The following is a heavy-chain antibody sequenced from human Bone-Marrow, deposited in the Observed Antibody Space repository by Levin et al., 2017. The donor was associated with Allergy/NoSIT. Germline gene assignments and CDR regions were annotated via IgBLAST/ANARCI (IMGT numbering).Heavy chain of an antibody. V-gene: IGHV2-5*02. CDR3: AHRDRAGYRSGWETFYLDY. D-gene: IGHD6-19*01. J-gene: IGHJ4*02. CDR1: GFSLSRSPVG. Sequence: ESGPTLVKPTQTLSLTCTFSGFSLSRSPVGVAWIRQPPGKALEWLAVVYWDDDKRYNPSLRSRLTITKDTSKNQVVLTVTNMDPADTATYFCAHRDRAGYRSGWETFYLDYWGQGILVTVSS. CDR2: VYWDDDK.